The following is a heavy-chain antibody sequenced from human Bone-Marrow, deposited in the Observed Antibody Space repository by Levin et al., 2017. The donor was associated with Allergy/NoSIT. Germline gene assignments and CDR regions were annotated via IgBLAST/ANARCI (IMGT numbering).Heavy chain of an antibody. V-gene: IGHV3-23*01. CDR1: GFIFSNYA. CDR3: AKVALPPVTILGVKYNFYYMDV. Sequence: GESLKISCTASGFIFSNYAMSWVRQAPGKGLDWVSAISGSGDTTYYTDAVEGRFTISRDNSKNTLYLQLSSLRGEDTALYYCAKVALPPVTILGVKYNFYYMDVWGNGTTVTVSS. CDR2: ISGSGDTT. J-gene: IGHJ6*03. D-gene: IGHD3-3*02.